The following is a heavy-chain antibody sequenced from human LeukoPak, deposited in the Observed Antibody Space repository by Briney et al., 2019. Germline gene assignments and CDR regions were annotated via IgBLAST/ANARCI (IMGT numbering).Heavy chain of an antibody. CDR1: GFTFAAYY. D-gene: IGHD6-13*01. J-gene: IGHJ1*01. V-gene: IGHV1-2*02. CDR3: ARGYPLSTTAAGTYFQH. Sequence: ASVKVSCKASGFTFAAYYMHWVRQAPGQGLEWMGWINPNSGGTNYAQKFQGRVTMTRDTSISTAYMELSRLRSDDTAVYYCARGYPLSTTAAGTYFQHWGQGTLVTVSS. CDR2: INPNSGGT.